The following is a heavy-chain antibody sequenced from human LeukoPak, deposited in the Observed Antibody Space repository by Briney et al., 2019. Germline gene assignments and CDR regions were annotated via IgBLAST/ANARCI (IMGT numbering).Heavy chain of an antibody. CDR2: IYYSGST. CDR3: ARLVGVTLITNCTNGVCLYFDY. J-gene: IGHJ4*02. Sequence: SETLSLTCTVSGGSISSSYYYWGWIRQPPGKGLEWIGSIYYSGSTYYNPSLKSRVTISVDTSKNQFSLKLSSVTAADTAVYYCARLVGVTLITNCTNGVCLYFDYWGQGTLVTVSS. D-gene: IGHD2-8*01. V-gene: IGHV4-39*01. CDR1: GGSISSSYYY.